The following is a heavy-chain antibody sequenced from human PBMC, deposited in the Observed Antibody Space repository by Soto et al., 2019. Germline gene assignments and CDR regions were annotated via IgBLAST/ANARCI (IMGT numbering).Heavy chain of an antibody. V-gene: IGHV3-21*01. CDR2: ISGSSAYI. CDR1: GFTFTSYS. J-gene: IGHJ3*02. CDR3: AGQKDAFHI. Sequence: PGGSLRMSCADSGFTFTSYSMNWVSQAPGKGLEWVSSISGSSAYIYYADSVKGRFTISRDNAKNSLYLQMNSLRAEDTAVYYCAGQKDAFHIWGQGTMLTVSS.